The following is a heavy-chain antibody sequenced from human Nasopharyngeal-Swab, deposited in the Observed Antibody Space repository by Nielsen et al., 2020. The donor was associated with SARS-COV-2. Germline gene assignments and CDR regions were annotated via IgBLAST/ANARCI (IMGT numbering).Heavy chain of an antibody. CDR3: AKICGGSGGSCSLDY. CDR2: ISGSGGST. J-gene: IGHJ4*02. CDR1: GFTFSSYA. Sequence: GGSLRLSCAASGFTFSSYAMSWVRQAPGKGLEWVSAISGSGGSTYYADSVKGRFTISGDNSKNTLYLQMNSLRAEDTAVYYCAKICGGSGGSCSLDYWGQGTLVTVSS. V-gene: IGHV3-23*01. D-gene: IGHD2-15*01.